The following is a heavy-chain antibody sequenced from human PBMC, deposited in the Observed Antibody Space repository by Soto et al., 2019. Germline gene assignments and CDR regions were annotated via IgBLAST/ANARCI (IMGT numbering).Heavy chain of an antibody. CDR1: GYTFTSYG. CDR2: ISAYNGNT. Sequence: SSVTVSCKASGYTFTSYGISWVRQAPGQGLEWMGWISAYNGNTNYAQKLQGRVTMTTDTSTSTAYMELRILRSHDTAVYYCARPRGYSYGFDYWGQGTLVTVSS. V-gene: IGHV1-18*01. CDR3: ARPRGYSYGFDY. D-gene: IGHD5-18*01. J-gene: IGHJ4*02.